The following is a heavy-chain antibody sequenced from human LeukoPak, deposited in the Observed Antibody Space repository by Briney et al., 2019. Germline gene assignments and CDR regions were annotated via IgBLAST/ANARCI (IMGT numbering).Heavy chain of an antibody. J-gene: IGHJ4*02. D-gene: IGHD3-22*01. Sequence: KTSETLSLTCTVSGYSISSGYYWGWIRQPPGKGLEWIGSIYHSGSTYYNPSLKSRVTISVDTSKNQFSLKLSSVTAADTAVYYCARQDYYDSSGQFDYWGQGTLVTVSS. CDR3: ARQDYYDSSGQFDY. CDR1: GYSISSGYY. CDR2: IYHSGST. V-gene: IGHV4-38-2*02.